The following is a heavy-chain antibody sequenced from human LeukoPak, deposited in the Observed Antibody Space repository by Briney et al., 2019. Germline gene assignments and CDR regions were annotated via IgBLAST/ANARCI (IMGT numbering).Heavy chain of an antibody. CDR1: GFNFSKYI. CDR3: TRSSGYYQYYFDY. J-gene: IGHJ4*02. Sequence: GGSLRLSCAASGFNFSKYIMTWVRQAPGKGLEWVGFIRSRAYGGTTEYAASVKGRFTISRDDSKSIAYLQMNSLKTEDTAVYYCTRSSGYYQYYFDYWGQGTLVTVSS. D-gene: IGHD3-22*01. CDR2: IRSRAYGGTT. V-gene: IGHV3-49*04.